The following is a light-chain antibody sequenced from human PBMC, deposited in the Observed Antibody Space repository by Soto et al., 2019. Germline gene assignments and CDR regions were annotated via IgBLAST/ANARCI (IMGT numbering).Light chain of an antibody. Sequence: EVVLTQSPATLSLSPGERATLSCRASQSVTNYLAWYQQKPGQAPRLLFYDVSNRATGIPLRFSGSGSGTDFTLTISSLEPDDFAIYYCQQRHTWPITFGQGTRLEIK. CDR3: QQRHTWPIT. J-gene: IGKJ5*01. V-gene: IGKV3-11*01. CDR1: QSVTNY. CDR2: DVS.